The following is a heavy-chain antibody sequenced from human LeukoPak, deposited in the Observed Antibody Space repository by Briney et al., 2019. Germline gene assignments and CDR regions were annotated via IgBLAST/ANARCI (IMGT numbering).Heavy chain of an antibody. Sequence: PSETLSLTCSVSGGSISSSSYYWGWIRQPPGKGLEWIGNIYHSGSTYYNPSLKSRVTISVDTSKNQFSLKLSSVTAADTAVYYCAREEWLHWFDPWGQGTLVTVSS. J-gene: IGHJ5*02. V-gene: IGHV4-39*07. CDR2: IYHSGST. D-gene: IGHD5-12*01. CDR1: GGSISSSSYY. CDR3: AREEWLHWFDP.